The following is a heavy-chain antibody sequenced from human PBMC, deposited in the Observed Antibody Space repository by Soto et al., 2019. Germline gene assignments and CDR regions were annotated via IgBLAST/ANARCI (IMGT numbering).Heavy chain of an antibody. CDR1: GISVSTSDYY. CDR2: IYYRGST. CDR3: AGFVVPASRNSDFDY. Sequence: SETLSLTCTVSGISVSTSDYYWGWVSQPPGKGLDWIGNIYYRGSTFYNPSLRSRVTLSVDTSKKQFSLRLNSVTVADTAVYFCAGFVVPASRNSDFDYWGQGTLVTVSS. V-gene: IGHV4-39*01. J-gene: IGHJ4*02. D-gene: IGHD2-15*01.